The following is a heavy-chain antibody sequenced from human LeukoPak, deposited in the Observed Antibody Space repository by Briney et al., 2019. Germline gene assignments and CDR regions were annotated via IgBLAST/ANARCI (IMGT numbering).Heavy chain of an antibody. CDR3: ARGCPAYPITMVRGVITRQNWFDP. J-gene: IGHJ5*02. CDR2: INHSGRT. Sequence: PSETLSLTCAVHGGSFTGYYWSWIRQPPGKGLEWTGEINHSGRTNYNPSLKSRVTISVDTSKNQFSLKLSSVTAADTAVYYCARGCPAYPITMVRGVITRQNWFDPWGQGTLVTVSS. D-gene: IGHD3-10*01. CDR1: GGSFTGYY. V-gene: IGHV4-34*01.